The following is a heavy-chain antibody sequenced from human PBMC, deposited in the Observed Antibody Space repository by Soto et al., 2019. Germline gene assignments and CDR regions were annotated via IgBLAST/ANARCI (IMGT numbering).Heavy chain of an antibody. CDR2: ISSSRSTI. J-gene: IGHJ6*02. CDR1: GFTFSSYE. D-gene: IGHD2-8*01. Sequence: EVQLVESGGGLVQPGGSLRLSCAASGFTFSSYEMNWVRQAPGKGLEWVSYISSSRSTIYYADSVKGRFTISRDNAKNSLYLQMNSLRAEDTAVYYCAREERYCTNGVCTNYYYYGMDVWGQGTTVTVSS. V-gene: IGHV3-48*03. CDR3: AREERYCTNGVCTNYYYYGMDV.